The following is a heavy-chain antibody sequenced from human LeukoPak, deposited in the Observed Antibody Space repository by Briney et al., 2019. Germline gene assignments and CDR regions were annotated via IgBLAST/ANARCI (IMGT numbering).Heavy chain of an antibody. Sequence: GGSLRLLCAASGFTYSSYWMSCVREARGRGLVGVANKKQDGSEKYYVDSVKGRFTISRDNAKNSLYLQMNSLRAEDTAVYYCAREWAVPAASGLDVWGKGTTVTVSS. J-gene: IGHJ6*04. CDR2: KKQDGSEK. D-gene: IGHD2-2*01. CDR3: AREWAVPAASGLDV. V-gene: IGHV3-7*01. CDR1: GFTYSSYW.